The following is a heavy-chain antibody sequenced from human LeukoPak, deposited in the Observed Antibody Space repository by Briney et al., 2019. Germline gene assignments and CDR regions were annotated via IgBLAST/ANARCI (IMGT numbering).Heavy chain of an antibody. CDR3: ARLVKVVVVPAAIIRSYYYGMDV. D-gene: IGHD2-2*02. Sequence: ASVKVSCKASGYTFTSYDINWVRQATGQGLEWMGWMNPNSGNTGYAQKFQGRVTMTRNTSISTAYMELSSLRSEDTAVYYCARLVKVVVVPAAIIRSYYYGMDVWGQGITVTVSS. V-gene: IGHV1-8*01. CDR1: GYTFTSYD. J-gene: IGHJ6*02. CDR2: MNPNSGNT.